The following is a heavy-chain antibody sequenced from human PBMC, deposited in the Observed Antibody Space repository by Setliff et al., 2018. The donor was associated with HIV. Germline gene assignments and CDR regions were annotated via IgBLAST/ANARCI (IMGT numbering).Heavy chain of an antibody. D-gene: IGHD6-19*01. V-gene: IGHV1-69*13. J-gene: IGHJ4*02. CDR2: IIPIFGTA. CDR1: GGTFSSYA. CDR3: ARAPELYSSGWYYDY. Sequence: VKVSCKASGGTFSSYAISWVRQAPGQGLEWMGGIIPIFGTANYAQKFQGRVTITADESTSTAYMELSSLRSEDTAVYYCARAPELYSSGWYYDYWGQGTLVTVSS.